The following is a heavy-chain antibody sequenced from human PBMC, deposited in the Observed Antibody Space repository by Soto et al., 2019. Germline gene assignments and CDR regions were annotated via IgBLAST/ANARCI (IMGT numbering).Heavy chain of an antibody. D-gene: IGHD6-25*01. J-gene: IGHJ6*02. CDR2: ISYDGSNK. CDR3: AKAGQKRAFYYYYYGMDV. CDR1: GFTFSSYG. V-gene: IGHV3-30*18. Sequence: PGGSLRLSCAASGFTFSSYGMHWVRQAPGKGLEWVAVISYDGSNKYYADSVKGRFTISRDNSKNTLYLQMNSLRAEDTAVYYCAKAGQKRAFYYYYYGMDVWGQGTTVTVSS.